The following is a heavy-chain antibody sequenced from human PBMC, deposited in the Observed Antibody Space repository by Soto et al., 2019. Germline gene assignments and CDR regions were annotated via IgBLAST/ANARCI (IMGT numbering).Heavy chain of an antibody. Sequence: GGSLRLSCAASGFTFSTYSMTWVRQSPGKGLEWVAHITASAGTTYYADSVRGRFTTSRDTSRNTLYLQMNSLRAEDTALYYCAKCMQAYWNYDAHHIWGQGTMVTVSS. J-gene: IGHJ3*02. CDR3: AKCMQAYWNYDAHHI. V-gene: IGHV3-23*01. CDR1: GFTFSTYS. D-gene: IGHD1-7*01. CDR2: ITASAGTT.